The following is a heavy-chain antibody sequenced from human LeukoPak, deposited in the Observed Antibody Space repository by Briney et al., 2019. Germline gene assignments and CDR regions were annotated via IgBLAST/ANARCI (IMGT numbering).Heavy chain of an antibody. D-gene: IGHD3-3*01. CDR2: INSDGSST. CDR3: ARAALYDFWSGNYYYMDV. V-gene: IGHV3-74*01. J-gene: IGHJ6*03. CDR1: GFTFSSYW. Sequence: GSPRLSCAASGFTFSSYWMHWVRQAPGKGLVWVSRINSDGSSTSYADSVKGRFTISRDNAKNTLYLQMNSLRAEDTAVYYCARAALYDFWSGNYYYMDVWGKGTTVTVSS.